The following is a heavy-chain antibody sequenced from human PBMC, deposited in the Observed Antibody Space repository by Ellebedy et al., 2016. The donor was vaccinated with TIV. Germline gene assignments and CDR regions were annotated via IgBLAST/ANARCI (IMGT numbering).Heavy chain of an antibody. CDR3: ARGSVLGSGGMDV. CDR2: IIPILDIA. Sequence: ASVKVSCKASGYTFTSYGISWVRQAPGQGLEWMGRIIPILDIADYAQKFQGRVTITADKSTSTAYMELSSLRSEDTAVYYCARGSVLGSGGMDVWGQGTTVTVSS. J-gene: IGHJ6*02. D-gene: IGHD3-10*01. V-gene: IGHV1-69*04. CDR1: GYTFTSYG.